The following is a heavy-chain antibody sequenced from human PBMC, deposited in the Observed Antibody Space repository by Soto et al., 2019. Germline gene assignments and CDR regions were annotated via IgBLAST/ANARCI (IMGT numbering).Heavy chain of an antibody. CDR1: GGSISSYY. CDR2: IYYSGST. CDR3: ARDGDYDILTGYYIPYI. J-gene: IGHJ4*02. Sequence: QVQLQESGPGLVKPSETLSLTCTVSGGSISSYYWSWIRQPPGKGLEWIGYIYYSGSTNYNPSLKSRVTISVDTSKNQFSLKLSSVTAADTAVYYCARDGDYDILTGYYIPYIWGQGTLVTVSS. D-gene: IGHD3-9*01. V-gene: IGHV4-59*01.